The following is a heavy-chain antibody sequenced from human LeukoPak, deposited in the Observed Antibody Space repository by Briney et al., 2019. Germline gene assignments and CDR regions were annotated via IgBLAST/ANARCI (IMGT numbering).Heavy chain of an antibody. CDR2: IIPILGIA. Sequence: ASVKVSCKASGGTFSSYTISWVRQAPGQGLEWMGRIIPILGIANYAQKFQGRVTITADKSTSTAYMELSSLRSEDTAVYYCARAKKQGTTVTAGWFDPWGQGTLVTVSS. CDR1: GGTFSSYT. J-gene: IGHJ5*02. D-gene: IGHD4-11*01. V-gene: IGHV1-69*02. CDR3: ARAKKQGTTVTAGWFDP.